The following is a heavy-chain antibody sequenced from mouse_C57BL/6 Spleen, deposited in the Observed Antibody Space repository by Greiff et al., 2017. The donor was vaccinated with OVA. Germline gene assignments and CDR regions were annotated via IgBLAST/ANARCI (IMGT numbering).Heavy chain of an antibody. CDR3: ARGGWLLLGAMDY. D-gene: IGHD2-3*01. CDR1: GYTFTSYW. J-gene: IGHJ4*01. Sequence: QVQLQQPGAELVKPGASVKMSCKASGYTFTSYWITWVKQRPGQGLEWIGDIYPGSGSTNYDEKFKSKATLTVDTSSSTAYMQLSSLTSEDSAVYYCARGGWLLLGAMDYWGQGTSVTVSS. V-gene: IGHV1-55*01. CDR2: IYPGSGST.